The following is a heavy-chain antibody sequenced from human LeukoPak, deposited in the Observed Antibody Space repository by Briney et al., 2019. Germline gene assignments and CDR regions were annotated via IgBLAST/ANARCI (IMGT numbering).Heavy chain of an antibody. CDR3: ARSIAAAGPSSFGFDP. J-gene: IGHJ5*02. CDR1: GGTISSYF. CDR2: IYYSGST. V-gene: IGHV4-59*01. D-gene: IGHD6-13*01. Sequence: SETLSLTCTVSGGTISSYFWSWIRQPPGKGLEWVGYIYYSGSTKYNPSLKSRVTISVYTSKNQFSLKLSSVTAADTAVYYCARSIAAAGPSSFGFDPWGQGTLVTVSS.